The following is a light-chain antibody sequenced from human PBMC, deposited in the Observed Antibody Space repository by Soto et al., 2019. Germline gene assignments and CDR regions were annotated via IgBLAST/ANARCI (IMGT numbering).Light chain of an antibody. CDR2: DNN. V-gene: IGLV1-51*01. J-gene: IGLJ1*01. CDR1: SSNIGNNY. Sequence: QSVLTQPPSVSAAPGQKVTISCSGSSSNIGNNYVSWYQQVPGTAPKLLIYDNNERPSGIPDRFSGAKSGTSATLGITGLQTGDEADYYYGTRDSSLSAYVFGSGTKVTVL. CDR3: GTRDSSLSAYV.